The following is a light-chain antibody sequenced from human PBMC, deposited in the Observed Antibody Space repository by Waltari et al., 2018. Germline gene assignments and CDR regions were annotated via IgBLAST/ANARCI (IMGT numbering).Light chain of an antibody. CDR2: AAS. CDR1: QSVSSRH. Sequence: EIVLTQSPDTLSLSPGERATLSCRASQSVSSRHLAWYQQKPGQPPRRVMYAASSRATGLPDRFSGRGFGTDFTLTISRLEPEDFAVYYCQQYDSSTKYIFGQGTKLEI. J-gene: IGKJ2*01. V-gene: IGKV3-20*01. CDR3: QQYDSSTKYI.